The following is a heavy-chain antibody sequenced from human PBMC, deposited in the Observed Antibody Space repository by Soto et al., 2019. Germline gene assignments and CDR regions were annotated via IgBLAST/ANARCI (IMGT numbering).Heavy chain of an antibody. D-gene: IGHD3-3*01. CDR2: IYYSGGT. CDR3: PRATIFGVTLFAV. Sequence: PSESLSLTDTDSAGSISSYDWSWIRQPPGKGLEWIGYIYYSGGTNYKPSRKSRVTISVDTSKNKFSLKLSSVTAAATDMCDGPRATIFGVTLFAVWGEGTLVSVSS. V-gene: IGHV4-59*01. J-gene: IGHJ4*02. CDR1: AGSISSYD.